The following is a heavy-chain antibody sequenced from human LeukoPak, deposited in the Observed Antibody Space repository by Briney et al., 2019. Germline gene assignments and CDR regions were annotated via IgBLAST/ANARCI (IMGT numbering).Heavy chain of an antibody. Sequence: SETLSLTCTVSGVSISIYYWSWIRQPPGKGLEWLGYIYNSESTYYNPSLKSRVTISLDTSKNQFSLRLNSVTAADTAVYYCARVKGSNWFDPWGQGTLVTVSS. CDR3: ARVKGSNWFDP. CDR1: GVSISIYY. D-gene: IGHD6-6*01. CDR2: IYNSEST. J-gene: IGHJ5*02. V-gene: IGHV4-59*01.